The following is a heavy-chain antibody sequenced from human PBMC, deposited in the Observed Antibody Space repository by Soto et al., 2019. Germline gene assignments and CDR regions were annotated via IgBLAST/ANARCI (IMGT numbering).Heavy chain of an antibody. V-gene: IGHV1-69*02. D-gene: IGHD6-13*01. CDR1: GGTFSSYT. CDR2: IIPILGIA. Sequence: QVQLVQSGAEVKKPGSSVKVSCKASGGTFSSYTISWVRQAPGQGLEWMGRIIPILGIANYAQKFQGRVTITADKSTSTAYMELSSLRSEDTAVYYCARVDSSSWYSAEYFQHWGQGTLVTVSS. J-gene: IGHJ1*01. CDR3: ARVDSSSWYSAEYFQH.